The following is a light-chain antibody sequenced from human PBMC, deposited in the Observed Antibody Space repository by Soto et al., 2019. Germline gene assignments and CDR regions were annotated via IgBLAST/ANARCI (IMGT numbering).Light chain of an antibody. V-gene: IGKV3-20*01. J-gene: IGKJ1*01. CDR1: QSVSSSY. CDR3: QQYGSSGT. CDR2: GAS. Sequence: EIVLTQSPGTLSLSPGERATLSPRASQSVSSSYLAWYQQKPGQAPRLLIYGASSRATGIPDRFSGSGSGTDFTLTISRLEPEDFAVYYCQQYGSSGTFGQGTKVDIK.